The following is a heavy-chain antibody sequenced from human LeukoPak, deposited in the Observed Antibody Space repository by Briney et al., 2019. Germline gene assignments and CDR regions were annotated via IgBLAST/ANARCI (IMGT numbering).Heavy chain of an antibody. CDR1: GGSIRSYY. J-gene: IGHJ4*01. V-gene: IGHV4-59*12. D-gene: IGHD3-3*01. Sequence: SETLSLTCTVSGGSIRSYYWSWIRQPPGKGLEWIGYIYYSGSTNYNPSLKSRVTISVDTSKNQFSLKLSSVTAADTAVYYCAREGYDFWSGREFDYWGHGTLVTVSS. CDR2: IYYSGST. CDR3: AREGYDFWSGREFDY.